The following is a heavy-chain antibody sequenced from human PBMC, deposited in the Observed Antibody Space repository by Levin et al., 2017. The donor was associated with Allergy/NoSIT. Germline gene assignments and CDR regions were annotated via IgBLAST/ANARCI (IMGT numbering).Heavy chain of an antibody. CDR1: GFTFSSYA. Sequence: GGSLRLSCAASGFTFSSYAMSWVRQAPGKGLEWVSGISGSGGSTYYADSVKGRFTISRDNSKNTLYLQMNSLRAEDTAVYYCAKGTRGYSNGWYGLDYWGQGTLVTVSS. D-gene: IGHD6-19*01. CDR3: AKGTRGYSNGWYGLDY. CDR2: ISGSGGST. V-gene: IGHV3-23*01. J-gene: IGHJ4*02.